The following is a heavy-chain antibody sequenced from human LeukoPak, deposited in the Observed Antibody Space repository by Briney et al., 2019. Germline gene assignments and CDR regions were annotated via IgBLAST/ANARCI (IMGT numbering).Heavy chain of an antibody. J-gene: IGHJ4*02. V-gene: IGHV4-61*02. Sequence: SETLSLTCTVSGGSISSGSYYWSWIRQPAGKGLEWIGRIYTSGSTNYNPSLKSRVTISVDTSKNQFSLKLSSVTAADTAVYYCARHILRYYYDSSGYPYYFDYWGQGTLVTVSS. D-gene: IGHD3-22*01. CDR1: GGSISSGSYY. CDR2: IYTSGST. CDR3: ARHILRYYYDSSGYPYYFDY.